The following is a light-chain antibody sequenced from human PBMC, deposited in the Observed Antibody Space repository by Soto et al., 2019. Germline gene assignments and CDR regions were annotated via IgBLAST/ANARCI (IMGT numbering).Light chain of an antibody. CDR3: QQRGNWPFT. CDR2: DAS. V-gene: IGKV3-11*01. Sequence: EIVLTQSPATLSLSPGERATLSCRASQSVRNYLAWYQQKPGQAPRLLIYDASNRATGIPARFSGSGSGTDFTLTISSLEDEDFAVYYCQQRGNWPFTFGPGTKVDIK. J-gene: IGKJ3*01. CDR1: QSVRNY.